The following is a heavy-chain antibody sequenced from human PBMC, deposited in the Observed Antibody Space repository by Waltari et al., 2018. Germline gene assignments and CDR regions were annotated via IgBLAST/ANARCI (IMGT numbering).Heavy chain of an antibody. V-gene: IGHV4-39*01. J-gene: IGHJ3*02. D-gene: IGHD4-17*01. CDR1: GGPISSSCYY. CDR3: ASWNDYGDYFKAFDI. CDR2: IYYSGST. Sequence: QLQLQESGPGLVKPSETLSLTCTVSGGPISSSCYYWGWIRQPPGKGLEWFGSIYYSGSTYYNPSLKRRVTISVDTSKNQFSLKLSSVTAADTAVYYCASWNDYGDYFKAFDIWGQGTMVTVSS.